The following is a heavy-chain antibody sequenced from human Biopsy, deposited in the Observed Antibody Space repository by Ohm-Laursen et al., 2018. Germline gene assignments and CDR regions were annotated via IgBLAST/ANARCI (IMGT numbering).Heavy chain of an antibody. Sequence: ASVKVSCKASGYTFTGYHIHWVRQAPGQGLECMGWISAKTGDTNYAQKFQGRVTMTRDTSISTAYVDLSSLRSDDTAVYYCTRGGYYYDSLAYYYWFDPWGQGTLVTVSS. CDR1: GYTFTGYH. J-gene: IGHJ5*02. CDR2: ISAKTGDT. V-gene: IGHV1-2*02. D-gene: IGHD3-22*01. CDR3: TRGGYYYDSLAYYYWFDP.